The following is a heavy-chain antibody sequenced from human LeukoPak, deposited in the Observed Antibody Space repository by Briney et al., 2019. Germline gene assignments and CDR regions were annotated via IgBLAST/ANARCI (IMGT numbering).Heavy chain of an antibody. D-gene: IGHD3-22*01. CDR3: ARGRFDYYDSSGYYRPREYCSYYYYMDV. J-gene: IGHJ6*03. Sequence: PSETLSLTCAVYGGSFSGYYWSWIRQPPGKGLEWIGEINHSGSTNYNPSLKSRVTISVDTSKNQFSLKLSSVTAADTAAYYCARGRFDYYDSSGYYRPREYCSYYYYMDVWGKGTTVTISS. V-gene: IGHV4-34*01. CDR1: GGSFSGYY. CDR2: INHSGST.